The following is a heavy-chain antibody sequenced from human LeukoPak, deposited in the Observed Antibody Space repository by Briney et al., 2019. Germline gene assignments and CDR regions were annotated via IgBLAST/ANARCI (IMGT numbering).Heavy chain of an antibody. Sequence: ASVKVSCKTSGYSFTDYYIHWVRQAPRQGLEWMGWINTKSGRTSSARKFQGRVTMARDPSITTVYMDMAWLTSDDTAIYFCERADFIDAGPYLIGPWGQGTLVTVSS. CDR3: ERADFIDAGPYLIGP. CDR2: INTKSGRT. D-gene: IGHD3-3*01. J-gene: IGHJ5*02. V-gene: IGHV1-2*02. CDR1: GYSFTDYY.